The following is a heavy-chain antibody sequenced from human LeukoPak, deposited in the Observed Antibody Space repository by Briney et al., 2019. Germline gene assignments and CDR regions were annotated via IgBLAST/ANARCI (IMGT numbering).Heavy chain of an antibody. CDR3: AKSRYCSSASCYGWNWFDP. CDR2: INAGNGNT. Sequence: ASVKVSCKASGYTFTSYAMHWVRQAPGQRLEWMGWINAGNGNTKYSQKFQGRVTITRDTSASTAYMELSSLRAEDTAVYYCAKSRYCSSASCYGWNWFDPWGQGTLVTVSS. D-gene: IGHD2-2*01. J-gene: IGHJ5*02. CDR1: GYTFTSYA. V-gene: IGHV1-3*01.